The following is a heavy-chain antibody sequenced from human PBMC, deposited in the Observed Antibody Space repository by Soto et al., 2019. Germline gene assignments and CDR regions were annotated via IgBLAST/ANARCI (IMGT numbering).Heavy chain of an antibody. CDR2: INHRGST. CDR3: ARVSRGMYAPQYDY. J-gene: IGHJ4*02. V-gene: IGHV4-34*01. D-gene: IGHD2-8*01. CDR1: GGSFSGYY. Sequence: QVQLQQWGAGLLKPSETLSLTCAVYGGSFSGYYWSWIRQPPGKGLEWIGEINHRGSTNYNPSLKRRVTISVDTSKNQFSLKLSSVTAADTAVYYCARVSRGMYAPQYDYWGQGTLVTVSS.